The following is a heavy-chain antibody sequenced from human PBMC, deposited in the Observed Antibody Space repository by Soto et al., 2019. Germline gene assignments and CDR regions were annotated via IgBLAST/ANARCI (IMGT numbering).Heavy chain of an antibody. V-gene: IGHV3-33*01. D-gene: IGHD3-10*01. CDR3: AAGEPLNY. J-gene: IGHJ4*02. CDR1: GFTFSNYG. Sequence: PGGSLRLSCAASGFTFSNYGMHWVRQAPGKGLEWVAIIWYDGSNKYYADSVKGRFTISRDNSKNTVYLQMNSLRAEDTAMYFCAAGEPLNYRGQGTLVTGSS. CDR2: IWYDGSNK.